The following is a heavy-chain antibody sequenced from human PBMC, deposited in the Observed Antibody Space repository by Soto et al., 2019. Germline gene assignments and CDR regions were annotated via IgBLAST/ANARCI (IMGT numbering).Heavy chain of an antibody. V-gene: IGHV3-33*01. CDR3: AFGNLSYYFDF. CDR2: IWYDGSDK. Sequence: GSLRLSCAASGFTFSGFGMHWVRQAPGKGLEWVAIIWYDGSDKYYADSVKGRFTVSRDNSKNTLYLQMNSLRAEDTAVYHCAFGNLSYYFDFWGQGTPVTVSS. CDR1: GFTFSGFG. D-gene: IGHD3-16*01. J-gene: IGHJ4*02.